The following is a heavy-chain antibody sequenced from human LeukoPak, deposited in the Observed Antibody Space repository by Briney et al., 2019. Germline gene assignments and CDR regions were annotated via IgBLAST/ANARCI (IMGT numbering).Heavy chain of an antibody. V-gene: IGHV4-59*01. Sequence: SETLSLTCTVSGGSISSYYWSWIRQPPGKGLEWIGYIYYSGSTNYNPSLKSRVTISVDTSKNQFSLKLSSVTAADTAVYYCARVDPVAGPFDYWGQGTLVSVSS. CDR2: IYYSGST. CDR1: GGSISSYY. CDR3: ARVDPVAGPFDY. D-gene: IGHD6-19*01. J-gene: IGHJ4*02.